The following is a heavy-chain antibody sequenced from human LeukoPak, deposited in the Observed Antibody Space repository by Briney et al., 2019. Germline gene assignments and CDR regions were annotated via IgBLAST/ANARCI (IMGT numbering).Heavy chain of an antibody. CDR1: GGSISSYY. J-gene: IGHJ4*02. CDR2: INHSGST. D-gene: IGHD2-2*01. Sequence: SETLSLTCTVSGGSISSYYWSWIRQPPGKGLEWIGEINHSGSTNYNPSLKSRVTISVDTSKNQFSLKLSSVTAADTAVYYCARPRTSWRTYYFDYWGQGTLVTVSS. V-gene: IGHV4-34*01. CDR3: ARPRTSWRTYYFDY.